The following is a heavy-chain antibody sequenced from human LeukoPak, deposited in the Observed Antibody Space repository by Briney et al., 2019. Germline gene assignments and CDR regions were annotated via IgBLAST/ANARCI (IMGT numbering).Heavy chain of an antibody. D-gene: IGHD3-22*01. J-gene: IGHJ4*02. Sequence: PSETLSLTCTVSGGSISSSSYYWGWIRQPPGKGLEWIGSIYYSGSTYYNPSHKSRVTISVDTSKNQFSLKLSSVTAADTAVYYCASLKYYYDSSGYPDYWGQGTLVTVSS. CDR3: ASLKYYYDSSGYPDY. V-gene: IGHV4-39*01. CDR2: IYYSGST. CDR1: GGSISSSSYY.